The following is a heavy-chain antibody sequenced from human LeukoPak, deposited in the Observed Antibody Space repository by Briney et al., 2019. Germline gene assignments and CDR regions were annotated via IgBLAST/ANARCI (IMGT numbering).Heavy chain of an antibody. CDR2: ISAYNGNT. V-gene: IGHV1-18*01. CDR1: GYTFTSYG. Sequence: ASVKVSCKASGYTFTSYGISWVRQAPGQGLEWMGWISAYNGNTNYAQKLQGRVTMTTDTSTSTAYMELRSLRSDYTAVYYCARRSKDDFWSGIPRGMDVWGQGTTVTVSS. J-gene: IGHJ6*02. CDR3: ARRSKDDFWSGIPRGMDV. D-gene: IGHD3-3*01.